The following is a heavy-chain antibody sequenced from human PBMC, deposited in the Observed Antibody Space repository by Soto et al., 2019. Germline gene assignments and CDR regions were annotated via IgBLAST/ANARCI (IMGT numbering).Heavy chain of an antibody. CDR3: ARAQNYGGSPYYDF. CDR1: GYSFTSYW. J-gene: IGHJ4*02. D-gene: IGHD4-17*01. CDR2: IYPGDSDP. V-gene: IGHV5-51*01. Sequence: PGESLKISCKASGYSFTSYWIGWVRQMPGKGLEWMGIIYPGDSDPRYSPSFQGQVTISADKSISTAYLQWTNLKSSDTAMYYCARAQNYGGSPYYDFWGPGTLVTVSS.